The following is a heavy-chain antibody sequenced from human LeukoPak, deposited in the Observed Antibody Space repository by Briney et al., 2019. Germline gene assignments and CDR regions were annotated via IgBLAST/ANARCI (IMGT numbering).Heavy chain of an antibody. Sequence: GGSLRLSCAASGFTFRTYGMHWVRQAPGKGLEWVAVIWYDGSVKYHADSVKGRFTISRDNSKNMLYLQMNSLRAEDTAVYYCASGSGWYLSSDYWGQGTLVTVSS. J-gene: IGHJ4*02. D-gene: IGHD6-19*01. CDR3: ASGSGWYLSSDY. CDR1: GFTFRTYG. CDR2: IWYDGSVK. V-gene: IGHV3-33*01.